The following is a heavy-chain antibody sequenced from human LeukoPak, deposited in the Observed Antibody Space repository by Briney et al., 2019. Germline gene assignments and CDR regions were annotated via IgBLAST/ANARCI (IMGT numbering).Heavy chain of an antibody. CDR2: INPNSGGT. Sequence: ASVKVSCKASGYTFTGYYMHWVRQAPGQGLEWMGWINPNSGGTNYAQKFQGRFTMTRDTSISTAYMELSRLRSDDTAAYYCARVVVGATTPEVAFDIWGQGTMVTVSS. J-gene: IGHJ3*02. V-gene: IGHV1-2*02. CDR1: GYTFTGYY. D-gene: IGHD1-26*01. CDR3: ARVVVGATTPEVAFDI.